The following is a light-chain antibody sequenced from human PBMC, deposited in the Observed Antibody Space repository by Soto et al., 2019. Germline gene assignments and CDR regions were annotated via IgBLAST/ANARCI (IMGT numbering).Light chain of an antibody. CDR2: DAS. V-gene: IGKV1-5*01. Sequence: DIQMTQSPSTLCASVGGRVTITCRASQSISSWLAWYQQKPGKAPKILIYDASSLESGVPSRFSGSGSGTEFTLTFNSLQVDDFATYYCQQYYSFPWTFGQGTKVDIK. J-gene: IGKJ1*01. CDR1: QSISSW. CDR3: QQYYSFPWT.